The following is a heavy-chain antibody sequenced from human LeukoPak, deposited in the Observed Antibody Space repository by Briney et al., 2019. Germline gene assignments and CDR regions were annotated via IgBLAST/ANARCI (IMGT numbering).Heavy chain of an antibody. CDR3: ARDLLGSWYFSPVSWFDP. CDR1: GGSISSYY. J-gene: IGHJ5*02. CDR2: IYTSGST. Sequence: SETLSLTCTVSGGSISSYYWGWIRQPAGKGLEWIGRIYTSGSTNYNPSLKSRVTMSVDTSKNQFSLKLSSVTAADTAVYYCARDLLGSWYFSPVSWFDPWGQGALVTVSS. V-gene: IGHV4-4*07. D-gene: IGHD6-13*01.